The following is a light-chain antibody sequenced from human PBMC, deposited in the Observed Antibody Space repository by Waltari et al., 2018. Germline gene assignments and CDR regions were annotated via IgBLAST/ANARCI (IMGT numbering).Light chain of an antibody. CDR1: PSVSNH. CDR2: GAS. V-gene: IGKV3-15*01. CDR3: QQYDTWPPLT. Sequence: EIVMTQSPATLSVSPGEGASLSCRASPSVSNHLAWYQQKPGQAHRLLVYGASTRATGIPARCSGSWSGTEFTLTISSLQSEDFALYYCQQYDTWPPLTFGGGTKVEIK. J-gene: IGKJ4*01.